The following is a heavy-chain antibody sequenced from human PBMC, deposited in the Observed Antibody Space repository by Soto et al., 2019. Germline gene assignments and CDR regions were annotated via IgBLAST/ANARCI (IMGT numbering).Heavy chain of an antibody. J-gene: IGHJ5*02. CDR1: GASISGFY. V-gene: IGHV4-4*07. CDR3: VRDGTKTLRDWFDP. CDR2: IYATGTT. Sequence: SETLSLTCTVSGASISGFYWSWIRKSAGKGLERIGRIYATGTTDYNPSLKSRVMMSVDTSKKQFSLKLRSVTAADTAVYYCVRDGTKTLRDWFDPWGQGISVTVSS. D-gene: IGHD1-1*01.